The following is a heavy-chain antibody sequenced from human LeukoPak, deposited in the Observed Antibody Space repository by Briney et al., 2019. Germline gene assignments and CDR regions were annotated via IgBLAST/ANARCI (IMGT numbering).Heavy chain of an antibody. Sequence: NPSETLSLTCAVYGRSFSGYYWSWIRQPPGKGLEWIGEINHSGSTNYNPSLKSRVTISVDTSKNQFSLKLSSVTAADTAVYYCARGVRYFDWLLQSFDYWGQGALVTVSS. J-gene: IGHJ4*02. CDR3: ARGVRYFDWLLQSFDY. CDR1: GRSFSGYY. D-gene: IGHD3-9*01. CDR2: INHSGST. V-gene: IGHV4-34*01.